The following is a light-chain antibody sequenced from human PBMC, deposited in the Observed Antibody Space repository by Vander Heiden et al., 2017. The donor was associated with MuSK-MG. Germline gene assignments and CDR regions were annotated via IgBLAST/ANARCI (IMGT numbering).Light chain of an antibody. CDR2: DVA. Sequence: QSALTQPASVSGSPGQSITISCTGPSNDVGSYDYVSWYQQHPGKAPKLIIYDVAKRPAGVSNRFSGSKSGNTASLTISGLQTEDEADFYCSAYTDSSTLVFGGGTRLTVL. J-gene: IGLJ2*01. V-gene: IGLV2-14*01. CDR1: SNDVGSYDY. CDR3: SAYTDSSTLV.